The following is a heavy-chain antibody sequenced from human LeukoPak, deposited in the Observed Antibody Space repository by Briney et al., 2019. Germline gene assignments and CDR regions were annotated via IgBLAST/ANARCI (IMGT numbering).Heavy chain of an antibody. V-gene: IGHV3-30*02. Sequence: GGTLRLSCAASGFTFSSHGMHWVRQAPGKGLEWVAFIRYDGSNKYYADSVKGRFTISRDNSKNTLYLQMNSLRAEDTAVYYCAKDATYYYGSGSGWFDPWGQGTLVTVSS. CDR1: GFTFSSHG. CDR3: AKDATYYYGSGSGWFDP. CDR2: IRYDGSNK. D-gene: IGHD3-10*01. J-gene: IGHJ5*02.